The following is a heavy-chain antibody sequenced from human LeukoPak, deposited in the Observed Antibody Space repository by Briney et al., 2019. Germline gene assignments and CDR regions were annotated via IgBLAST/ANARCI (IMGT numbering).Heavy chain of an antibody. D-gene: IGHD3-16*01. V-gene: IGHV1-69*04. CDR2: IIPILGIA. Sequence: EASVKVSCKASGGTFSSYAISWVRQAPGQGLEWMGRIIPILGIANYAQKFQGRVTITADKSTSTAYMELSSLRSEDTAVYYCARRRLSFSPDDAFDIWGQGTMVTVSS. CDR3: ARRRLSFSPDDAFDI. J-gene: IGHJ3*02. CDR1: GGTFSSYA.